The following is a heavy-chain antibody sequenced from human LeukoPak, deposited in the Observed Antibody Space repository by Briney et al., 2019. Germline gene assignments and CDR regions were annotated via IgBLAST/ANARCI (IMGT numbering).Heavy chain of an antibody. D-gene: IGHD3-10*01. CDR1: GGSFTDYF. Sequence: SETLSLTCTVSGGSFTDYFWSWIRQPPEKGLEWIGYTHSSGSTNYNPSLKSRVTISVDTSKNQFSLKLSSVTAADTAVYYCASNLLWFGESHWGQGTLVTVSS. V-gene: IGHV4-59*01. J-gene: IGHJ4*02. CDR3: ASNLLWFGESH. CDR2: THSSGST.